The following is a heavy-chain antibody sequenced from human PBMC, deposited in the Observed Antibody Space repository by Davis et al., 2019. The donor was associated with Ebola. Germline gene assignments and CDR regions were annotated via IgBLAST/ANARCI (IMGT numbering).Heavy chain of an antibody. D-gene: IGHD5-24*01. CDR2: INGDGTLI. J-gene: IGHJ4*02. Sequence: GSLKISCAASGFSFSDSWMHWVRQAPGKGLVWVSRINGDGTLITYADSVKGRFTISRDNAKNTLYLQMNSLRAEDTAVYYCARDVGGWLQLGTFDYWGQGTLVTVSS. CDR3: ARDVGGWLQLGTFDY. CDR1: GFSFSDSW. V-gene: IGHV3-74*01.